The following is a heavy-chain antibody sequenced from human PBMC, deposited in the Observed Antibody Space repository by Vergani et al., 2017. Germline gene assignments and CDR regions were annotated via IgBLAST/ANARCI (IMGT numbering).Heavy chain of an antibody. CDR1: GFTFTNFA. J-gene: IGHJ4*02. CDR2: ISGSGGFT. Sequence: EVQLLESGGNLVQPGGSLRLSCAASGFTFTNFAMTWVRQAPGEGLEWVSGISGSGGFTYYADSVKGRFTISRDNSKNTMFLQMNNLRAEDTAVYYCAEDNVPGYYDSSGYCDYWGQGTLVTVSS. D-gene: IGHD3-22*01. V-gene: IGHV3-23*01. CDR3: AEDNVPGYYDSSGYCDY.